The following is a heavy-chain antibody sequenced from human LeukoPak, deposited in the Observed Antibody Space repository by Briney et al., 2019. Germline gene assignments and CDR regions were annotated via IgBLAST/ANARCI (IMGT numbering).Heavy chain of an antibody. CDR1: GFTLDDYA. Sequence: SLRLSCAASGFTLDDYAMHWVRQPPGKGLEWVSTITWDSGDIAYADSVEGRFTISRDNAKNSLYLQMNSLRPEDTALYYCAKAVGGYYRFDYWGQGTLVTVSS. V-gene: IGHV3-9*01. J-gene: IGHJ4*02. CDR2: ITWDSGDI. D-gene: IGHD3-3*01. CDR3: AKAVGGYYRFDY.